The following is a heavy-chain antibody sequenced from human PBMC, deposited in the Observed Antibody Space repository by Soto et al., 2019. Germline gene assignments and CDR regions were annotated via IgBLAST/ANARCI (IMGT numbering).Heavy chain of an antibody. CDR3: ARVPDR. V-gene: IGHV4-30-2*01. J-gene: IGHJ5*02. Sequence: QLQLQESGSGLVKPSQTLSLTCAVSGGSISRGGYSWSWIRQPPGKGLEWIGYIYHSWSTYYNPSLKSRVTISVDRSKNQFSLKLSSVTASETAVYYCARVPDRWGQGTLVTVSS. CDR1: GGSISRGGYS. D-gene: IGHD2-2*01. CDR2: IYHSWST.